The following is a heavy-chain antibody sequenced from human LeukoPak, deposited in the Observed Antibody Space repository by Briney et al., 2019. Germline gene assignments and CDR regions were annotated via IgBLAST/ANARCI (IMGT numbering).Heavy chain of an antibody. D-gene: IGHD3-10*01. J-gene: IGHJ5*02. CDR3: AGMVRGVIMRGPGFDP. Sequence: GRSLRLSCAASGFTFDDYAMHWVRQAPGKGLEWVSGISWNSGSIGYADSVKGRFTISRDNAKNSLYLQMNSLRAEDTALYYCAGMVRGVIMRGPGFDPWGQGTLVTVSS. CDR2: ISWNSGSI. V-gene: IGHV3-9*01. CDR1: GFTFDDYA.